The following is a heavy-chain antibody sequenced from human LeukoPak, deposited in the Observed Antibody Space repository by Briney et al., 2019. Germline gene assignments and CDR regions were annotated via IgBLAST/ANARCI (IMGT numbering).Heavy chain of an antibody. CDR2: ISSSGSTI. CDR3: ARGCDSSSWYCAFDI. CDR1: GFTFSDYY. D-gene: IGHD6-13*01. Sequence: PGGSLRLSCAASGFTFSDYYMSWIRQAPGKGLEWVSYISSSGSTIYYADSVKGRLTISRDNAKNSLYLQMNSLRAEDTAVYYCARGCDSSSWYCAFDIWGQGTMVTVSS. V-gene: IGHV3-11*01. J-gene: IGHJ3*02.